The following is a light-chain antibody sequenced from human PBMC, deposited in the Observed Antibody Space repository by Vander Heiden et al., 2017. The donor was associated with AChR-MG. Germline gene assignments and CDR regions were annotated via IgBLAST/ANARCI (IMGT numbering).Light chain of an antibody. J-gene: IGLJ2*01. CDR2: DVS. CDR3: CSYAGNYVVV. CDR1: SNDVGGYNY. V-gene: IGLV2-11*01. Sequence: QSALTQPRSVSGSPGQSATISCTGTSNDVGGYNYVSWYQQYPGKAPKLMIYDVSKRPSGVPDRFSGSKSGNTASLTISGLQAEDEADYYCCSYAGNYVVVFGGGTKLTVL.